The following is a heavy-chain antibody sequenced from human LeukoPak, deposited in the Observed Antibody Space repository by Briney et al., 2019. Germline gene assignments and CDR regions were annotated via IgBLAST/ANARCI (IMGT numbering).Heavy chain of an antibody. J-gene: IGHJ4*02. CDR2: IYHTGST. CDR3: ARGRIRRAARPVSFDY. V-gene: IGHV4-59*01. CDR1: GGSISSSH. Sequence: PSETLSLTCTVSGGSISSSHWNWIRQPPGKGLEWIGFIYHTGSTNYNPSLKSRVTISMDTSKTQFSLKLSSVTAADTAMYYCARGRIRRAARPVSFDYWGQGTLVTVSS. D-gene: IGHD6-6*01.